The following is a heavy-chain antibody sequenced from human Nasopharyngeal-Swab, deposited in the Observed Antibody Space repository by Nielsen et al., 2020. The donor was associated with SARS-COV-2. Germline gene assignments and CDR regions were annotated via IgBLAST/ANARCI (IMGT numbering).Heavy chain of an antibody. CDR1: GGSVSSGSYY. J-gene: IGHJ4*02. CDR3: ARAQRYCSGGSCYFSSSYYFDY. V-gene: IGHV4-61*01. Sequence: SETLSLTCIVSGGSVSSGSYYWSWIRQPPGKGPEWIGYIYYSGSTNYNPSLKSRVTISVDTSKNQFSLRLSSVTAADTAVYYCARAQRYCSGGSCYFSSSYYFDYWGQGTLVTVSS. D-gene: IGHD2-15*01. CDR2: IYYSGST.